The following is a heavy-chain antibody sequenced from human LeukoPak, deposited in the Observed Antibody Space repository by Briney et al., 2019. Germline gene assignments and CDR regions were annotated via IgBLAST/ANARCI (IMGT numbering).Heavy chain of an antibody. Sequence: PSQTLSLTCAVSGGSISSGGYSWSWIRQPPGKGLEWIGYIYHSGSTYYNPSLKSRVTISVDRSKNQFSLKLSSVTAADTAVYYCARGTTSLMTTVTRGRLYYFDYWGQGTLVTVSS. D-gene: IGHD4-17*01. V-gene: IGHV4-30-2*01. J-gene: IGHJ4*02. CDR2: IYHSGST. CDR1: GGSISSGGYS. CDR3: ARGTTSLMTTVTRGRLYYFDY.